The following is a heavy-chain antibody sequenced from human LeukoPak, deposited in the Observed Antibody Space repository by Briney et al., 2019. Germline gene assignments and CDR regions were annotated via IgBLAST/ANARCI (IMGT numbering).Heavy chain of an antibody. D-gene: IGHD6-13*01. CDR2: INAGNGNT. Sequence: ASVKVSCKASGYTFTSYAMNWVRQAPGQRLEWMGWINAGNGNTKYSQKFQGRVTITRDTSASTAYMELSSLRSEDTAVYYCARGGSSSWYYYFDYWGQGTLVTVSS. J-gene: IGHJ4*02. V-gene: IGHV1-3*01. CDR3: ARGGSSSWYYYFDY. CDR1: GYTFTSYA.